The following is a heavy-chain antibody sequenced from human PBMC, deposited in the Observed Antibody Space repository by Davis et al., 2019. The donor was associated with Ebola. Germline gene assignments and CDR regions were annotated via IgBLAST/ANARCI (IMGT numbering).Heavy chain of an antibody. Sequence: PSETLSLTCTVSGGSISSYYWSWIRQPPGKGLEWIGYIYYSGSTNYNPSLKSRVTISVDTSKNQFSLKLSSVTAADTAVYYCARVNGRDGYNWPTYYFDYWGQGTLVTVSS. CDR2: IYYSGST. CDR1: GGSISSYY. D-gene: IGHD5-24*01. J-gene: IGHJ4*02. V-gene: IGHV4-59*01. CDR3: ARVNGRDGYNWPTYYFDY.